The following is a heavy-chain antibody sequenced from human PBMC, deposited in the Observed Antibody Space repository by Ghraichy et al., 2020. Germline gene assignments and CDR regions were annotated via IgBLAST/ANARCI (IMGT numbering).Heavy chain of an antibody. V-gene: IGHV4-38-2*01. CDR3: ARAVPFLSTVTTSGGAGAFDI. Sequence: SETLSLTCAVSGYSISSGYYWGWIRQPPGKGLEWIGSIYHSGSTYYNLSLKSRVTISVDTSKNQFSLKLSSVTAADTAVYYCARAVPFLSTVTTSGGAGAFDIWGQGTMVTVSS. CDR1: GYSISSGYY. J-gene: IGHJ3*02. D-gene: IGHD4-17*01. CDR2: IYHSGST.